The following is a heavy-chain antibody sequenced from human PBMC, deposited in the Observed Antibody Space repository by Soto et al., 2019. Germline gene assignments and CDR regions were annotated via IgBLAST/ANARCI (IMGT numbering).Heavy chain of an antibody. CDR2: IWYDGSNK. Sequence: QVQLVESGGGVVQPGRSLRLSCAASGFTFSIYGMHWVRQAPGKGLEWVAVIWYDGSNKYYADSVKGRFTISRDNSKNTLYLQMNSQRGADRAVYYCARDFDAGDYWGQGTLVTVSS. V-gene: IGHV3-33*01. J-gene: IGHJ4*02. CDR3: ARDFDAGDY. CDR1: GFTFSIYG.